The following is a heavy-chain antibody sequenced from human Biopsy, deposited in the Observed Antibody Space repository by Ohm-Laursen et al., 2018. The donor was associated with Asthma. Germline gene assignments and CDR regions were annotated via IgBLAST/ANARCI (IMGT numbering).Heavy chain of an antibody. CDR2: INSVFGTT. V-gene: IGHV1-69*13. Sequence: SVKVSCKSLGGTFNTYVIGWVRQAPGQGLEWMGGINSVFGTTTYPQKFQDRVTITADDSKSTVYMELSSLRSEDTAVYYCARKAGSCISRTCYSLDFWGQGTLVTVSS. D-gene: IGHD2-2*01. CDR3: ARKAGSCISRTCYSLDF. J-gene: IGHJ4*02. CDR1: GGTFNTYV.